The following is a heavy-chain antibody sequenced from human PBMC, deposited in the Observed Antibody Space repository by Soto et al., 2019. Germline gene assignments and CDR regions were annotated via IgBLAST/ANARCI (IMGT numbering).Heavy chain of an antibody. CDR3: ARDPEYIAAAGSVIDY. CDR1: GYTFTSYA. V-gene: IGHV1-3*01. D-gene: IGHD6-13*01. CDR2: INAGNGNT. J-gene: IGHJ4*02. Sequence: ASVKVSGKASGYTFTSYAMHWVRQAPGQRLEWMGWINAGNGNTKYSQKFQGRVTITRDTSASTAYMELSSLRSEDTAVYYCARDPEYIAAAGSVIDYWGQGTQVTVSS.